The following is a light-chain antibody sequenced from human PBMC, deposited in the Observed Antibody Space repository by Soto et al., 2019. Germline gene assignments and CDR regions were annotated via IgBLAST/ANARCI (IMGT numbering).Light chain of an antibody. V-gene: IGKV1-8*01. Sequence: AIRMTQSPSSLSASTGDRVTIICRASQDISSCLAWYQQKPGKAPKLLIYAASTWQTGVPSRFSGSGSGADFTLTISRLQSEDFATYYCQQYNEYPRTFGQGPMVDIQ. CDR2: AAS. CDR3: QQYNEYPRT. CDR1: QDISSC. J-gene: IGKJ1*01.